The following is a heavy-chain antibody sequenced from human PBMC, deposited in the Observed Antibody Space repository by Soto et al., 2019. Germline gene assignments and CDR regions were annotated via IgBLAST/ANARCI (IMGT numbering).Heavy chain of an antibody. Sequence: GASVKVSCKASGGTFSSYAISWVRQAPGQGLEWMGGIIPIFGTANYAQKFQGRVTITADESTSTAYMELSRLRSDDTAVYYCARGYYGSGSGNWFDPWGQGTLVTVSS. V-gene: IGHV1-69*13. CDR2: IIPIFGTA. CDR3: ARGYYGSGSGNWFDP. CDR1: GGTFSSYA. D-gene: IGHD3-10*01. J-gene: IGHJ5*02.